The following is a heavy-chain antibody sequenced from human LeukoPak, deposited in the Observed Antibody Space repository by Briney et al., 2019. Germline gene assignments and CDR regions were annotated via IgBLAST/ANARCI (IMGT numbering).Heavy chain of an antibody. CDR1: GFSFSNYG. J-gene: IGHJ4*02. V-gene: IGHV3-48*01. Sequence: PGGSLRLSCAASGFSFSNYGMNWVRQAPGKGLEWVSFISSSSSTIYYADSVKGRFTISRDNAKNSLYLQMNSLRAEDTAVYYCARELMVDYWGQGTLVTVSS. CDR3: ARELMVDY. D-gene: IGHD3-10*01. CDR2: ISSSSSTI.